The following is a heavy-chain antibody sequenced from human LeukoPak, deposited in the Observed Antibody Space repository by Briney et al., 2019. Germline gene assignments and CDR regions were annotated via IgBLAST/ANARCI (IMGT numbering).Heavy chain of an antibody. V-gene: IGHV1-18*01. CDR1: GGTFSRYA. CDR2: ISAYNGNT. CDR3: AREGVGYYGMDV. J-gene: IGHJ6*02. D-gene: IGHD2-15*01. Sequence: ASVKVSCKASGGTFSRYAISWVRQAPGQGLEWMGWISAYNGNTNYAQKLQGRVTMTTDTFTSTAYMELRSLRSDDTAVYYCAREGVGYYGMDVWGQGTTVTVSS.